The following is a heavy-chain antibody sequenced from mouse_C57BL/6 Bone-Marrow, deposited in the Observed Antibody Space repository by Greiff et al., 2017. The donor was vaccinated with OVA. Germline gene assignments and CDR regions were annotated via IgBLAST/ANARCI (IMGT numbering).Heavy chain of an antibody. CDR3: ARGYGNYVDYAMDY. Sequence: ESGAELVRPGSSVKLSCKASGYTFTSYWMHWVKQRPIQGLEWIGNIDPSDSETHYNQKFKDKATLTVDKSSSTAYMQLSSLTSEDSAVYYCARGYGNYVDYAMDYWGQGTSVTVSS. V-gene: IGHV1-52*01. D-gene: IGHD2-10*02. CDR1: GYTFTSYW. CDR2: IDPSDSET. J-gene: IGHJ4*01.